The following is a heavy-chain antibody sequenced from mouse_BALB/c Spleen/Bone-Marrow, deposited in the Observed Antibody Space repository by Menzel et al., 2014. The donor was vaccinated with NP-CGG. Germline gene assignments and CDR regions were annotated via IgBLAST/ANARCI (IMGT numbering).Heavy chain of an antibody. Sequence: VMLVESGAELVRPGSSVKISCKASGYAFSVYWMNWVKQRPGQGLEWIGQIYPGDGDTNYNGKFKGIATLTADKSSNTAYMQLSSLTSEDSAVYFCARGGISVDYWGQGTTLTVSS. CDR3: ARGGISVDY. J-gene: IGHJ2*01. V-gene: IGHV1-80*01. CDR1: GYAFSVYW. CDR2: IYPGDGDT.